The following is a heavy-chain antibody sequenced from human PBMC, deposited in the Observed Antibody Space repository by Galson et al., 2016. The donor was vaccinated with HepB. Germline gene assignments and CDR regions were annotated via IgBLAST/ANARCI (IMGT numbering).Heavy chain of an antibody. D-gene: IGHD4-17*01. V-gene: IGHV3-21*01. CDR1: GFSFSTFS. J-gene: IGHJ4*02. Sequence: SLRLSCATSGFSFSTFSMNWVRQAPGKGLEWVSSILSGSNSIYYADSVKGRFTISRDNAKNSLYLQMDSLRVEDTAVYYCATSHTVTTAGGYWGLGTLVTVSS. CDR3: ATSHTVTTAGGY. CDR2: ILSGSNSI.